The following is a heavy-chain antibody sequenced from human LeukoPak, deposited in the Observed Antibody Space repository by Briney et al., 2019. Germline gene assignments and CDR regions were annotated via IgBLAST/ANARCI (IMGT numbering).Heavy chain of an antibody. D-gene: IGHD3-22*01. Sequence: PSQTLSLTCTVSGGSISSGSYYWSWIRQPAGQGLEWIGRIYTSGSTNYNPSLKSRVTISVDTSKNQFSLKLSSVTAADTAVYYCARGFGYSKLYFDYWGQGTLVTVSS. CDR1: GGSISSGSYY. J-gene: IGHJ4*02. CDR3: ARGFGYSKLYFDY. CDR2: IYTSGST. V-gene: IGHV4-61*02.